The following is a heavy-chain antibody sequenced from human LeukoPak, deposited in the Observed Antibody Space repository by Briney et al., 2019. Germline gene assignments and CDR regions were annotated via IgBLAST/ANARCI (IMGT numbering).Heavy chain of an antibody. CDR1: GFTFNSYG. J-gene: IGHJ4*02. CDR2: ISYDGANK. Sequence: GGSLRLSCAASGFTFNSYGMHWVRQAPGKWLEWVAVISYDGANKYYADSVKGRFTLSRGNSNNTLYVQMNSLRAEDTAVYYCAKDVRSGYSSGWYPPHYFDYWGQGTLVTVSS. D-gene: IGHD6-19*01. V-gene: IGHV3-30*18. CDR3: AKDVRSGYSSGWYPPHYFDY.